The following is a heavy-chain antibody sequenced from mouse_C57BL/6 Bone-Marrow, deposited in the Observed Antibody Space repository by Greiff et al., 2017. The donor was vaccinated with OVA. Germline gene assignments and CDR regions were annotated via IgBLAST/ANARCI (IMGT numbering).Heavy chain of an antibody. CDR2: IDPETGGT. CDR1: GYTFTDYE. J-gene: IGHJ2*01. CDR3: TGVLLPYYFDY. D-gene: IGHD1-1*01. Sequence: VQLQQSGAELVRPGASVTLSCKASGYTFTDYEMHWVKQTPVHGLEWIGAIDPETGGTAYNQKFKGKAILTADKSSSTADMERRSLTSEDSAVYYCTGVLLPYYFDYWGQGTTLTVSS. V-gene: IGHV1-15*01.